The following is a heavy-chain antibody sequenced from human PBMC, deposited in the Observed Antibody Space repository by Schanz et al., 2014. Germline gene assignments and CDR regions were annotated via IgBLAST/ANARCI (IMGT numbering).Heavy chain of an antibody. V-gene: IGHV3-23*04. CDR2: VSSRSDEI. CDR1: GFTFSDYS. J-gene: IGHJ5*01. CDR3: AKTPREYCNYDNCPNWFDS. D-gene: IGHD2-15*01. Sequence: EVQLVESGGGWVQPGGSLRLSCAASGFTFSDYSMTWVRQAPGKGLEWVAAVSSRSDEIKYADSVRGRFTISSDNSKSTLYLQMNSLRAEDTAVYYCAKTPREYCNYDNCPNWFDSWGQGTLVTASA.